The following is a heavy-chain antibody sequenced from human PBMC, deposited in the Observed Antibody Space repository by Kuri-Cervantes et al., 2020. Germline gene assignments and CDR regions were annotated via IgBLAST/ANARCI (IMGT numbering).Heavy chain of an antibody. J-gene: IGHJ6*02. CDR2: IYYGGST. V-gene: IGHV4-61*10. CDR1: GGSISSGSYY. D-gene: IGHD3-22*01. CDR3: ARDRSSGYYNYYYGMDV. Sequence: GSLRLSCTVSGGSISSGSYYGSWIRQPAGKGLEWIGYIYYGGSTNYNPSLKSRVTISVDTSKNQFSLKLSSVTAADTAVYYCARDRSSGYYNYYYGMDVWGQGTTVTVSS.